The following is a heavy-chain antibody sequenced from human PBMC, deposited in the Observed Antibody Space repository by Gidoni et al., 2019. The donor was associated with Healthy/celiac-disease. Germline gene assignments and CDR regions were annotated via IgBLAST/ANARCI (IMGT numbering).Heavy chain of an antibody. CDR2: ISWNSGSI. CDR3: AKGYYYDSSGLFDY. J-gene: IGHJ4*02. Sequence: EVQLVESGGGLVQPGRSLRLSCAASGFTFDDYAMHCVRQAPGKGLEWVSGISWNSGSIGYADSVKGRFTISRDNAKNSLYLQMNSLRAEDTALYYCAKGYYYDSSGLFDYWDQGTLVTVSS. V-gene: IGHV3-9*01. CDR1: GFTFDDYA. D-gene: IGHD3-22*01.